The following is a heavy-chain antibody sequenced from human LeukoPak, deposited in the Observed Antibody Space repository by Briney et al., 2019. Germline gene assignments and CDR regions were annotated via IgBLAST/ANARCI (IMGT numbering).Heavy chain of an antibody. V-gene: IGHV1-69*06. CDR1: GGTFSGYA. CDR2: IIPIFGTA. CDR3: ARDSYGDYAFPNAFDI. D-gene: IGHD4-17*01. J-gene: IGHJ3*02. Sequence: SVKVSCKASGGTFSGYAINWVRQAPGQGLEWMGGIIPIFGTANYAQKFQGRVTITADKSTSTAYMELSSLRSDDTAVYYCARDSYGDYAFPNAFDIWGQGTTVTVSS.